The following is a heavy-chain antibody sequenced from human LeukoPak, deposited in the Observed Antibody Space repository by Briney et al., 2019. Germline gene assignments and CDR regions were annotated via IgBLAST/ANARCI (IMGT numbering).Heavy chain of an antibody. CDR1: GGTFSSYA. D-gene: IGHD6-13*01. V-gene: IGHV1-69*04. CDR3: ARDIHLAAAGTYSFDY. CDR2: IIPILGIA. Sequence: EASVKVSCKASGGTFSSYAISWVRQAPGQGLEWMGRIIPILGIANYAQKFQGRVTITADKSTSTAYMELSSLRSEDTAVYYCARDIHLAAAGTYSFDYCGQGTLVTVSS. J-gene: IGHJ4*02.